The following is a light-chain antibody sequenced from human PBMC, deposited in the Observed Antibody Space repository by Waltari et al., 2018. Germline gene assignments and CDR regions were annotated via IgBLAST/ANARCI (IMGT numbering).Light chain of an antibody. CDR1: QDITDS. Sequence: DIQMTQSPSSLSASVGDRVTITCQASQDITDSSNWYQQKPGKAPKLLIYDASNLETGVPSRFSGSGSGTQFTFSISSLQPEDFATYYCQQFDNLPPYTFGGGTKVEI. V-gene: IGKV1-33*01. CDR2: DAS. J-gene: IGKJ4*01. CDR3: QQFDNLPPYT.